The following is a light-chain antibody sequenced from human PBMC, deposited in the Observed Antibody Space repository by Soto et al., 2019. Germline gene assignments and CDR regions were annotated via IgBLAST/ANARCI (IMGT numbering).Light chain of an antibody. J-gene: IGKJ5*01. V-gene: IGKV3-20*01. Sequence: EIVLTRSPGTLSLSPGERVTLSCRASQSVSSSYLAWYQQKPGQAPRLLIYGASSRATGISDRFSGSGSGTDFTLTISRLEPEDFAVYYCQQYGSSLSITFGQGTRLENK. CDR1: QSVSSSY. CDR2: GAS. CDR3: QQYGSSLSIT.